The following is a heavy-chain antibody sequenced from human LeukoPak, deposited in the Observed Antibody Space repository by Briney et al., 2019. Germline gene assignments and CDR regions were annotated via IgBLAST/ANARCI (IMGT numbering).Heavy chain of an antibody. V-gene: IGHV1-8*01. J-gene: IGHJ6*04. Sequence: ASVKVSCKASGYTFTSYDINWVRQATGQGLEWMGWMNPNSGNTGYAQKFQGRVTMTRNTSISTAYMELSSLRSEDTAVYYCARDLVGYCSSTSCYNLEGMDVWGKGTTVTVSS. D-gene: IGHD2-2*02. CDR2: MNPNSGNT. CDR1: GYTFTSYD. CDR3: ARDLVGYCSSTSCYNLEGMDV.